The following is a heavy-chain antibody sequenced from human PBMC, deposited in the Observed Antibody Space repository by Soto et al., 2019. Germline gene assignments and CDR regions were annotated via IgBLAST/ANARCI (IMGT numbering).Heavy chain of an antibody. CDR1: GFTFASYN. Sequence: GGSLRLSCASSGFTFASYNMLWVRQAPGKGLEWVASISSNSDYIYHADSVKGRFTVSRDNAKNSLFLEMTILRAEDTAVYYCARGGSAERQTDGDYYYYYPMDVWGQGTTGTVSS. V-gene: IGHV3-21*01. CDR2: ISSNSDYI. J-gene: IGHJ6*02. CDR3: ARGGSAERQTDGDYYYYYPMDV. D-gene: IGHD3-16*01.